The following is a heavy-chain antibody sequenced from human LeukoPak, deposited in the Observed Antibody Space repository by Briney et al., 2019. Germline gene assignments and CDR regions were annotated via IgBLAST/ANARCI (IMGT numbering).Heavy chain of an antibody. CDR3: ATYSILNAREFRY. D-gene: IGHD4-11*01. CDR1: GFTFSNYW. J-gene: IGHJ1*01. V-gene: IGHV3-7*01. Sequence: PGGSLRLSCEGSGFTFSNYWMGWVRQAPGKGLQWVANIKTDGSEKYYVDSVKGRFTISRDNAKNSLYLQMNSLGADDTAVYYCATYSILNAREFRYWGQGTLVTVTS. CDR2: IKTDGSEK.